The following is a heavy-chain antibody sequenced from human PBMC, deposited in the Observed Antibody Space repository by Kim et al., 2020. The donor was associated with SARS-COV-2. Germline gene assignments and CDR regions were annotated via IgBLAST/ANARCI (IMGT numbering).Heavy chain of an antibody. J-gene: IGHJ4*02. CDR2: IYTSGST. V-gene: IGHV4-61*02. CDR3: ARLGQVAAADYYFDY. D-gene: IGHD6-13*01. CDR1: GGSISSGSYY. Sequence: SETLSLTCTVSGGSISSGSYYWSWIRQPAGKGLEWIGRIYTSGSTNYNPSLKSRVTISVDTSKNQFSLKLSSVTAADTAVYYCARLGQVAAADYYFDYWGQGTLVTVSS.